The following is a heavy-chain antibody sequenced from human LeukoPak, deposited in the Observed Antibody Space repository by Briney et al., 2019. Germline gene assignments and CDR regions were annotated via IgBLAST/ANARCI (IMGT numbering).Heavy chain of an antibody. D-gene: IGHD1-26*01. J-gene: IGHJ4*02. CDR3: AMWKQLPQGYFDY. CDR2: ISGSGGST. CDR1: GFTFSSYA. Sequence: PGGSLRLSCAASGFTFSSYAMSWVRQAPGRGLEWVSSISGSGGSTYYADSVKGRFTISRDNSKDTLYLQMHSLRGEDTAVYYCAMWKQLPQGYFDYWGQGTLVTVSS. V-gene: IGHV3-23*01.